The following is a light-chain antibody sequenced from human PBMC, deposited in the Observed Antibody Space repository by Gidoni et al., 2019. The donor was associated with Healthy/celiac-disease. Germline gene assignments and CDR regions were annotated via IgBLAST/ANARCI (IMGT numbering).Light chain of an antibody. J-gene: IGKJ4*01. CDR2: AAS. CDR3: QQSYSRAFT. CDR1: QSISSY. V-gene: IGKV1-39*01. Sequence: DIQMTQSPSSLSASVGDRVTITCRASQSISSYLNWYQQKPGKAPKLLIYAASSLQSGVPSSFSCSGSVTDFTLTISSLQPEDFATYYCQQSYSRAFTFGGGTKVEIK.